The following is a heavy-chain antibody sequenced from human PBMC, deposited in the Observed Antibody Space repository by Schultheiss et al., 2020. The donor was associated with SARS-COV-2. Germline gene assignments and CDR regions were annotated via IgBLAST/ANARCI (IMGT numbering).Heavy chain of an antibody. CDR1: GFTFSSYA. J-gene: IGHJ6*03. CDR3: ARDRRFLVGYYMDV. V-gene: IGHV3-64*04. D-gene: IGHD2-8*02. Sequence: GGSLRLSCSASGFTFSSYAMHWVRQAPGKGLEYVSAISSNGGRTYYADSVKGRFTISRDNSKNTLYLQMNSLRAEDTAVYYCARDRRFLVGYYMDVWGKGTTVTVSS. CDR2: ISSNGGRT.